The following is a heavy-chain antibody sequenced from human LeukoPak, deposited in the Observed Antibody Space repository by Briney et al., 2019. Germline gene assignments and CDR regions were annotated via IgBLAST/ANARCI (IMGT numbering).Heavy chain of an antibody. Sequence: SETLSLTCTVSGGSISSYYWSWIRQPPGKGLEWIGYIYYSGSTNYNPSLKSRVAISVDTSKNQFSLKLSSVTAADTAVYYCARGYAGATTFDYWGQGTLVTVSS. D-gene: IGHD1-26*01. CDR2: IYYSGST. J-gene: IGHJ4*02. CDR1: GGSISSYY. CDR3: ARGYAGATTFDY. V-gene: IGHV4-59*01.